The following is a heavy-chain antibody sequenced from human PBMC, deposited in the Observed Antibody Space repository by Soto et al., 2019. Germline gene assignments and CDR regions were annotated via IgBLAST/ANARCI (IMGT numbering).Heavy chain of an antibody. CDR1: GFTFRNYN. CDR3: ARARGWSRSDF. V-gene: IGHV3-48*01. D-gene: IGHD6-19*01. J-gene: IGHJ4*02. CDR2: ISLGGTTV. Sequence: GGSLRLSCAASGFTFRNYNMNWVRQAPGKGLEWVAHISLGGTTVDYSDSVKGRFTISRDDAENSLSLQMNSLRAEDTAVYYCARARGWSRSDFWGQGTLVTVSS.